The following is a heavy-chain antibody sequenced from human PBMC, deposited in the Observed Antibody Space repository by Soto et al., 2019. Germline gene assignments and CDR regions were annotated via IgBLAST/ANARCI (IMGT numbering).Heavy chain of an antibody. D-gene: IGHD3-22*01. Sequence: QVQLQESGPGLVEPSQTLSLICTVSCAYIIPHGDDWTWICQHPGKGLEWLGHIHYSGGATYSPSCNPSLQSRISLSVDISKSLFSLKLTSGTASDRALDYWARGTTEYKASIDYQPFHPWCQGRLGTVSS. CDR3: ARGTTEYKASIDYQPFHP. J-gene: IGHJ5*02. CDR1: CAYIIPHGDD. CDR2: IHYSGGATYSP. V-gene: IGHV4-31*03.